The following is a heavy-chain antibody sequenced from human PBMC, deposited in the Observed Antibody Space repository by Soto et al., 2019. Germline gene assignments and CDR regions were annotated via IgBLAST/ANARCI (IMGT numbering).Heavy chain of an antibody. CDR3: AMYYQVLIIEYFDY. D-gene: IGHD3-3*01. CDR2: ITGSGDYT. CDR1: GFTFSTYA. V-gene: IGHV3-23*01. J-gene: IGHJ4*02. Sequence: GGSLRLSCAASGFTFSTYAMTWVRQAPGKGLEWVAGITGSGDYTYYEDSVKGRFTISRDNSKNTLYLQMNSLRVEDTAVYYCAMYYQVLIIEYFDYWGQGTLVTVS.